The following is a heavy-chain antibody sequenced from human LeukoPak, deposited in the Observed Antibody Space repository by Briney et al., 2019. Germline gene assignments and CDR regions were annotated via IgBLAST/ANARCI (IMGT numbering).Heavy chain of an antibody. D-gene: IGHD6-19*01. CDR2: IHNGGDT. Sequence: SETLSPTCTVSGGYINNYFFSWIRQPPGGGLEYIGCIHNGGDTNYNPSLKSRVTISEDTSKNQLSLKLSSVTAADTAVYYCAGTRQWLAFDSWGQGTLVTVSS. V-gene: IGHV4-59*01. CDR1: GGYINNYF. CDR3: AGTRQWLAFDS. J-gene: IGHJ4*02.